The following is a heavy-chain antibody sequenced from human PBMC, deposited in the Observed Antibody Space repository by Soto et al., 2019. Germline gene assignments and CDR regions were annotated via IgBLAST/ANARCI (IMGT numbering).Heavy chain of an antibody. V-gene: IGHV3-30-3*01. CDR2: ISYDGSNK. D-gene: IGHD3-22*01. CDR1: GFTFSSYA. J-gene: IGHJ4*02. Sequence: GGSLRLSCAASGFTFSSYAMHWVRQAPGKGLEWVAVISYDGSNKYYADSVKGRFTISRDNSKNTLFLQMNSLRTDDTAVYYCARAFRDYYDPSGQLHYWGQGTLVTVSS. CDR3: ARAFRDYYDPSGQLHY.